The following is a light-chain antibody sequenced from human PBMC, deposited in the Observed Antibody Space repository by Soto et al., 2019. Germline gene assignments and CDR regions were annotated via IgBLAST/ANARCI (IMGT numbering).Light chain of an antibody. Sequence: DIHMTQSPSTLSASFGDRVTITFRASQSLNNYLAWYQQKPGKAPKLLIYDASTLERGVPSRFSGTGSGTEFTLTISSLQPDDFATYYCQQYYRSSITFGQGTRLEI. CDR2: DAS. CDR3: QQYYRSSIT. CDR1: QSLNNY. J-gene: IGKJ5*01. V-gene: IGKV1-5*01.